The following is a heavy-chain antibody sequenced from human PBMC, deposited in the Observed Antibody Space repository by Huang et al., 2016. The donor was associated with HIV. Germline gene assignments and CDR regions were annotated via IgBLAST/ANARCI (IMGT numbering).Heavy chain of an antibody. Sequence: QVQLVESGGGVVQPGRSLRLSCAASGFSFSNYGIHWVRPAPGKGLEWVAVISYDGNKKYYAASVKGRFTISRDNSNNTLFLQMNSLRAEDTAVYYCGKDWTGSSGWFTLHYYYYGMDVWGQGTTVTVSS. D-gene: IGHD6-19*01. CDR3: GKDWTGSSGWFTLHYYYYGMDV. J-gene: IGHJ6*02. CDR1: GFSFSNYG. CDR2: ISYDGNKK. V-gene: IGHV3-30*18.